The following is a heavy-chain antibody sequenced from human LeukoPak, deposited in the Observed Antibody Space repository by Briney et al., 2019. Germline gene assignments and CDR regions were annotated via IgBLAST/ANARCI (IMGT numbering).Heavy chain of an antibody. D-gene: IGHD2-15*01. V-gene: IGHV4-30-2*06. J-gene: IGHJ4*02. CDR3: VLGFATGGVVFDY. CDR1: GDSISSGYY. Sequence: SETLSLTCTVSGDSISSGYYWSWIRQSPGKGLEWIGYIHQSGDTYSHPSLKSRVTVSADRSTNQFSLRLSSVTAADTAVYYCVLGFATGGVVFDYWGQGTLVTVSS. CDR2: IHQSGDT.